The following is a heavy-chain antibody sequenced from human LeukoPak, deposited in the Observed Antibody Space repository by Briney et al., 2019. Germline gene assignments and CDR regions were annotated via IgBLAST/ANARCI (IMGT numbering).Heavy chain of an antibody. D-gene: IGHD3-3*01. CDR2: IKQDGSEK. V-gene: IGHV3-7*01. CDR1: GGSFSGYY. J-gene: IGHJ3*02. CDR3: ARDQFFGVVIMARGAFDI. Sequence: ETLSLTCAVYGGSFSGYYWSWIRQPPGKGLEWVVNIKQDGSEKYYVDSGKGRFTISRDNAKNSLYLQMNSLRAEDTAVYYCARDQFFGVVIMARGAFDIWGQGTMVTVSS.